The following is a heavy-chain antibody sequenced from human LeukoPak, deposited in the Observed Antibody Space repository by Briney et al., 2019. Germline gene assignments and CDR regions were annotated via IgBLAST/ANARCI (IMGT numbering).Heavy chain of an antibody. CDR3: ATQVSSYCGGDCYSF. Sequence: RSETLSLTCTLSGGSISSSSYYWGWIRQPPGKGLEWIGSIDHSGSTYYNPSLKSRVTISVDTSKNQFSVKLSSVTAADTAVYYCATQVSSYCGGDCYSFWGQGTLVTVSS. CDR1: GGSISSSSYY. J-gene: IGHJ4*02. V-gene: IGHV4-39*01. CDR2: IDHSGST. D-gene: IGHD2-21*02.